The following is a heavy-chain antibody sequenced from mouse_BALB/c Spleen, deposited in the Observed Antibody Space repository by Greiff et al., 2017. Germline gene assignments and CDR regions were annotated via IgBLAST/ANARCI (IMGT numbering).Heavy chain of an antibody. Sequence: VQLQESGPGLVAPSQSLSITCTVSGFSLTSYGVHWVRQTPGKGLEWLGVIWAGGSTNYNSALMSSLSISKDNSKSQVFLKMNSLQTDDTAMYYCARLTALVTPYAMDYWGQGTSVTVSS. J-gene: IGHJ4*01. D-gene: IGHD1-1*01. V-gene: IGHV2-9*02. CDR3: ARLTALVTPYAMDY. CDR2: IWAGGST. CDR1: GFSLTSYG.